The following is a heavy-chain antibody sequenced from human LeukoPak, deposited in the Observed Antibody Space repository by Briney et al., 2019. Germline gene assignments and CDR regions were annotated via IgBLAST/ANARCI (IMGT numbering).Heavy chain of an antibody. V-gene: IGHV4-34*01. CDR1: GGSFSGYY. CDR3: ARVKDPGGYYYYYYMDV. J-gene: IGHJ6*03. D-gene: IGHD3-16*01. Sequence: SETLSLTCAVYGGSFSGYYWSWIRQPPGKGLEWIGEINHSGSTNYNPSLKSRVTISVDTSKNQFSLKLSSVTAADTAVYYCARVKDPGGYYYYYYMDVWGKGTTVTISS. CDR2: INHSGST.